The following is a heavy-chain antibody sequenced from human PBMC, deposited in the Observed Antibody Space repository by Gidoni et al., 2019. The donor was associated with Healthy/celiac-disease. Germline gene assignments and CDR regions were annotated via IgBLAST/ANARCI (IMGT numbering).Heavy chain of an antibody. CDR2: ISSSSSTI. Sequence: EVQLVESGGGLVQPGGSLRLSCAASGFTFSSYSMNWVRQAPGKGLEWVSYISSSSSTIYYADSVKGRFTISRDNAKNALYLQMNSLRDEDTAVYYCARDRVRGVTQIFDYWGQGTLVTVSS. J-gene: IGHJ4*02. D-gene: IGHD3-10*01. CDR1: GFTFSSYS. CDR3: ARDRVRGVTQIFDY. V-gene: IGHV3-48*02.